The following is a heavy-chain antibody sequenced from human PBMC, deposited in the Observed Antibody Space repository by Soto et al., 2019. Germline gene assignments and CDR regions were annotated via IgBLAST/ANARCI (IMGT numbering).Heavy chain of an antibody. J-gene: IGHJ4*02. Sequence: XGSLRLSCVASGFSFDKYAMAWVRQAPGKGLEWVSHVAAGGGHTYYAESVKGRFTISRDNSKNTLFLQINTLRADDTAIYFCARRTSFLGAFDYWGQGVLVTVSS. D-gene: IGHD3-16*02. CDR1: GFSFDKYA. CDR3: ARRTSFLGAFDY. CDR2: VAAGGGHT. V-gene: IGHV3-23*01.